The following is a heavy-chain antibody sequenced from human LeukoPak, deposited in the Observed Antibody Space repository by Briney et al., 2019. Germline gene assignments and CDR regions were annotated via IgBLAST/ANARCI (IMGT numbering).Heavy chain of an antibody. V-gene: IGHV3-15*01. D-gene: IGHD3-10*01. J-gene: IGHJ4*02. CDR2: VKSKSAGETT. Sequence: GGSLRLSCAASGLSISNDWMSWVRQAPGKGLEWVARVKSKSAGETTDYAAPVKGRFTISRDDSKNTLYLQMNSLKTEDTAVYYCTLIQGWGSGSYYRVFWGQGTLVTVSS. CDR1: GLSISNDW. CDR3: TLIQGWGSGSYYRVF.